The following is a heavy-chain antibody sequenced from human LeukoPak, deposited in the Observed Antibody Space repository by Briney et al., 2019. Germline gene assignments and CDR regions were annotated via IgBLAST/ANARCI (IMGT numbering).Heavy chain of an antibody. CDR2: IYYSRST. CDR3: ARASGYAELEY. J-gene: IGHJ4*02. D-gene: IGHD5-12*01. Sequence: SETVSLKCTGSGLSKLRYHWSWIRQPPGKGLDWIAYIYYSRSTNYIPCLKSLITISVDTSNNQFFLKLSSVAAADTAVYYCARASGYAELEYWGQGTLVTVSS. V-gene: IGHV4-59*12. CDR1: GLSKLRYH.